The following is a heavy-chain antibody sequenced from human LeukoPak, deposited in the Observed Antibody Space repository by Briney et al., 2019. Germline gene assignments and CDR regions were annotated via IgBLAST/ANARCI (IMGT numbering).Heavy chain of an antibody. J-gene: IGHJ4*02. CDR3: AKEKLPRGYSFLTDY. CDR1: GFTFSSYG. V-gene: IGHV3-30*18. Sequence: GGSLRLSCAASGFTFSSYGMHWVRQAPGKGLEWVAVISYYGPNRYYADPVKGRFTISRDDSKDTLHLQMSSLRAEDTAVYYCAKEKLPRGYSFLTDYWGQGTLVTVSS. CDR2: ISYYGPNR. D-gene: IGHD5-18*01.